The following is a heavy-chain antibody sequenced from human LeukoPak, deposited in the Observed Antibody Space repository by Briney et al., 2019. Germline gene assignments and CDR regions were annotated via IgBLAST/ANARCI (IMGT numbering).Heavy chain of an antibody. CDR1: GYTFTSYD. CDR2: MNPNSGNT. D-gene: IGHD3-3*01. CDR3: ARGVNVYYDFWSGYYAKYFDP. J-gene: IGHJ5*02. V-gene: IGHV1-8*01. Sequence: SVKVSCKASGYTFTSYDINWVRQATGQGLEWMGWMNPNSGNTGYAQKFQGRVTMTRNTSISTAYMELSSLRSEDTAVYYCARGVNVYYDFWSGYYAKYFDPWGQGTLVTVSS.